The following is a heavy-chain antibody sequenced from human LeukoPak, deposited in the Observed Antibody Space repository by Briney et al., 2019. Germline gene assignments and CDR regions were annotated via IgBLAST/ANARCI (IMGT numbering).Heavy chain of an antibody. V-gene: IGHV3-30*18. Sequence: GSLRLSCAASGFTFSSYGMHWVRQAPGKGLEWVAVISYDGSNKYYADSVKGRFTISRDNSKHTLYLQMDSLRAEDTAVYYCAKDRLGCSNCAAFDIWGQGTMVTVCS. CDR1: GFTFSSYG. CDR2: ISYDGSNK. J-gene: IGHJ3*02. CDR3: AKDRLGCSNCAAFDI. D-gene: IGHD4-11*01.